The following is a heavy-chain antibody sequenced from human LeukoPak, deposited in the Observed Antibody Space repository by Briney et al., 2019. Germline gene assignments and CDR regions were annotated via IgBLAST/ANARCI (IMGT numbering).Heavy chain of an antibody. J-gene: IGHJ4*02. D-gene: IGHD3-3*01. CDR2: IYTSGSI. Sequence: SETLSLTCTVSGGSISSGSYCWSWIRQPAGKGLEWIGRIYTSGSINYNPSLKSRVTISVDTSKNQFSLKLSSVTAADTAVYYCARTYYDFWSGYQVPDSAFDYCGQETLVTVSS. CDR3: ARTYYDFWSGYQVPDSAFDY. CDR1: GGSISSGSYC. V-gene: IGHV4-61*02.